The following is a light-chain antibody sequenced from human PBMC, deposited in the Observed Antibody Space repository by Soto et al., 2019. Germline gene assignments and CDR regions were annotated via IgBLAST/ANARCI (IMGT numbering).Light chain of an antibody. CDR2: CAS. J-gene: IGKJ5*01. V-gene: IGKV3-15*01. Sequence: IVRTQSPVTLSLSPEERATLSFRATQRVSSNVAAYQQQHREAPRLLMYCASTTANGIPARFSSSGSATEFTLTISGLEHADVAVYFCQHFGSSPPVIFGHGTRLDIK. CDR1: QRVSSN. CDR3: QHFGSSPPVI.